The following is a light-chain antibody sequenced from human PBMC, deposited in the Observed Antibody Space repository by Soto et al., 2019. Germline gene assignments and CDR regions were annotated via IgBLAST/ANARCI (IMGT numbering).Light chain of an antibody. V-gene: IGKV3-15*01. CDR1: QSVRNK. Sequence: EIVVTQSPATLSVSPWERSTRSFMVSQSVRNKVAWYQHKPGQTPRVIIYDTSTRAAGIPARFSGSGYGTYFTLTISSLQSEDFAVYYCQQYNIWRSITFGQGTRLEIK. CDR3: QQYNIWRSIT. CDR2: DTS. J-gene: IGKJ5*01.